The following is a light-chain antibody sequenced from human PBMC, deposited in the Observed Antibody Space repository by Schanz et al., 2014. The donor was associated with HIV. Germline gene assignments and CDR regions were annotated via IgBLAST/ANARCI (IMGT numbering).Light chain of an antibody. V-gene: IGKV3-20*01. Sequence: EIVLTQSPVTLSLSPGERATLSCRASQRLSSSYLAWYQQKRDQPPRLLIYGASSRATGIPDRFSGSGSGTDFTLTISRVEPEDYAVYYCQQYGSSPWTFGQGTRVDVK. J-gene: IGKJ1*01. CDR2: GAS. CDR3: QQYGSSPWT. CDR1: QRLSSSY.